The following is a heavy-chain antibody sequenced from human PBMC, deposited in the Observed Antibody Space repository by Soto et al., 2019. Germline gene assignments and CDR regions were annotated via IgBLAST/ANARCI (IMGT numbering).Heavy chain of an antibody. CDR2: TSYDGSNK. V-gene: IGHV3-30*18. J-gene: IGHJ1*01. D-gene: IGHD1-1*01. CDR1: GFTFSSYG. CDR3: AKGNVGYFQH. Sequence: QVQLVESGGGVVQPGRSLRLSCAASGFTFSSYGMHWVRQAPGKGLEWVAVTSYDGSNKYYADSVKGRFTISRDNSKNTVYLQMNSLRAEDTAVYYCAKGNVGYFQHWGPGTLATVSS.